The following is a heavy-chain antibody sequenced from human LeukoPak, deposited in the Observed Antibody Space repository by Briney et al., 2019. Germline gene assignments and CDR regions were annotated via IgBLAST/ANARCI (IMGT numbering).Heavy chain of an antibody. CDR2: IWYDGSNK. Sequence: GGSLRLSCAASGFTFSSYGMHWVRQAPGKGLEWVAVIWYDGSNKYYADSVKGRFTISRDNSKNTLYLQMNSLRAEDTAVYYCARAGGWRTAALDLDYWGQGTLVTVSS. V-gene: IGHV3-33*01. J-gene: IGHJ4*02. CDR3: ARAGGWRTAALDLDY. CDR1: GFTFSSYG. D-gene: IGHD6-13*01.